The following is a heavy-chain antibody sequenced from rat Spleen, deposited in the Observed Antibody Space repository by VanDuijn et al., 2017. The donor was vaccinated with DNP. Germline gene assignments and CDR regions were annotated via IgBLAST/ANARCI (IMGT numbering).Heavy chain of an antibody. V-gene: IGHV4-2*01. Sequence: EVKLVESGGGLVQPGKSLKLSCAASGFNFNDNWMGWVRQAPGKGLEWIGQIKKDSSTINYTPSLKDKFTISRDNAQNTLYLQMSKLGSEDTAIYYCAKGPNYGGYSDYFNYWGQGVMVTVSS. CDR2: IKKDSSTI. CDR1: GFNFNDNW. D-gene: IGHD1-11*01. J-gene: IGHJ2*01. CDR3: AKGPNYGGYSDYFNY.